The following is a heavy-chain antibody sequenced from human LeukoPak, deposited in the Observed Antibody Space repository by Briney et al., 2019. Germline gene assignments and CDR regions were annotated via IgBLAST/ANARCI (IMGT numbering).Heavy chain of an antibody. J-gene: IGHJ4*02. CDR3: ARQGRVFYDSSGPWYFDY. Sequence: EASVKVSCKASGGTFSSYAISWVRQAPGQGLEWMGGIIPIFGTANYAQKFQGRVTITADESTSTAYMELSSLRSEDTAVYYCARQGRVFYDSSGPWYFDYWGQGTLVTVSS. D-gene: IGHD3-22*01. CDR1: GGTFSSYA. V-gene: IGHV1-69*13. CDR2: IIPIFGTA.